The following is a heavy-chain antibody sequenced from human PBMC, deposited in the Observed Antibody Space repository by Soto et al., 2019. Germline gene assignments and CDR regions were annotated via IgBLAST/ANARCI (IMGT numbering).Heavy chain of an antibody. CDR1: GFSLSNYW. V-gene: IGHV3-74*01. D-gene: IGHD5-12*01. CDR3: VRIRRGDGYTFGY. CDR2: LNIDGSTT. J-gene: IGHJ4*02. Sequence: EVQLVESGGVSVQPGGSLRLSCAASGFSLSNYWMHWVRQAPGKGLVWVSRLNIDGSTTTYADSVKGRFTISRDNAKNTLYLQMNSLRDEDTAVYYCVRIRRGDGYTFGYWGQGTLVTVSS.